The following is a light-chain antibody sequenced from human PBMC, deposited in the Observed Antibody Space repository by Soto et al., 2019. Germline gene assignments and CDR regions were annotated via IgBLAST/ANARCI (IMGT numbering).Light chain of an antibody. Sequence: QSVLTQPASVSGSPGQSITIYCTGTSSDVGSYNLVSWYQQHPGTAPKLMIYEASKRPSGVSNRFSGSKSGNTASLTISGLQAEDEADYYCCSYAGSSTFAFGGGTKLTVL. J-gene: IGLJ2*01. V-gene: IGLV2-23*02. CDR3: CSYAGSSTFA. CDR2: EAS. CDR1: SSDVGSYNL.